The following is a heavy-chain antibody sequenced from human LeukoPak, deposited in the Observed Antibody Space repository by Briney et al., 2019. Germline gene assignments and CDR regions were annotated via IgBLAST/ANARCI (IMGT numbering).Heavy chain of an antibody. CDR1: GFTVSSNY. CDR2: IYSGGST. Sequence: GSLRLSRAASGFTVSSNYMSWVRQAPGKGPEWVSVIYSGGSTYYADSVKGRFTISRDDSKNTLYLQMNSLKTEDTAVYYCTTGQQQLASRSYYYYYYMDVWGKGTTVTVSS. CDR3: TTGQQQLASRSYYYYYYMDV. J-gene: IGHJ6*03. V-gene: IGHV3-66*01. D-gene: IGHD6-13*01.